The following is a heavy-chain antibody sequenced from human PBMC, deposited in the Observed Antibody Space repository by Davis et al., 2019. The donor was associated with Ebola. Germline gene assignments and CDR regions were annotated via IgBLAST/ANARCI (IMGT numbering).Heavy chain of an antibody. CDR2: IYYSGST. J-gene: IGHJ4*02. CDR3: ARGWDYGEGRIFDY. CDR1: GGSINFHY. V-gene: IGHV4-59*11. Sequence: MPGGSLRLSCTVSGGSINFHYWSWIRQPPGKGLEWIGYIYYSGSTKYNPSLKSRVTISVDTSKSQFSLKLTSMTAADMAVYYCARGWDYGEGRIFDYWGQGTLVAVSS. D-gene: IGHD4/OR15-4a*01.